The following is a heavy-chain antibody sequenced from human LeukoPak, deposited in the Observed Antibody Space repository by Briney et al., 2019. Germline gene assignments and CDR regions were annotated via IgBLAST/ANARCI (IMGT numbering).Heavy chain of an antibody. Sequence: SETLSLTCTVSGGSISSSNYYWGWIRQPPGKGLEWIGTIYYSGSTYYNPSLKSRVTISVDTSRDQFSLKLSSVTAADTALYYCARAYCSSASCAKLGYFDYWGLGTLAAVSS. CDR2: IYYSGST. CDR3: ARAYCSSASCAKLGYFDY. J-gene: IGHJ4*02. V-gene: IGHV4-39*01. CDR1: GGSISSSNYY. D-gene: IGHD2-2*01.